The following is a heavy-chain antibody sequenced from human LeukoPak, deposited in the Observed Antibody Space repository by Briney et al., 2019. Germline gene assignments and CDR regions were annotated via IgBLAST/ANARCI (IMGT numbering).Heavy chain of an antibody. Sequence: KPSETLSLTCAVSGYSISSGYYWGWIRQPPGKGLEWIGSIYHSGSTYYNPSLKSRVTISVDTSKNQLSLKLSSVTAADTAVYYCARHYVVPAALSPWGQGTLVTVSS. V-gene: IGHV4-38-2*01. CDR2: IYHSGST. CDR3: ARHYVVPAALSP. J-gene: IGHJ5*02. D-gene: IGHD2-2*01. CDR1: GYSISSGYY.